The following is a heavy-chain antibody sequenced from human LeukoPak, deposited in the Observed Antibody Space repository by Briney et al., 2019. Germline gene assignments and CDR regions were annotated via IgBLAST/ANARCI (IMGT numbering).Heavy chain of an antibody. CDR3: AKDTGSRAVAGTRFDY. V-gene: IGHV3-23*01. J-gene: IGHJ4*02. D-gene: IGHD6-19*01. CDR2: ISGSGAST. CDR1: GFTFSSYA. Sequence: GGSLRLSCAASGFTFSSYAMTWVRQAPGKGLEWVSTISGSGASTYDADSVKGRFTISRDNSKNTLYLQMNSLRAEGTAVYYCAKDTGSRAVAGTRFDYWGQGTLVTVSS.